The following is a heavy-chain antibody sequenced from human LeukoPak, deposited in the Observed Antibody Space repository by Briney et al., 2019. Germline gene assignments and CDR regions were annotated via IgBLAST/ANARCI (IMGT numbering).Heavy chain of an antibody. Sequence: SVKVSCKASGGTFSSYAISWVRQAPGQGLEWMGGIIPIFGTANYAQKFQGRVTITADESMSTAYMELSSLRSEDTAVYYCARSRDFWSGYSHNYYGMDVWGQGTTVTVSS. D-gene: IGHD3-3*01. CDR1: GGTFSSYA. CDR3: ARSRDFWSGYSHNYYGMDV. J-gene: IGHJ6*02. V-gene: IGHV1-69*13. CDR2: IIPIFGTA.